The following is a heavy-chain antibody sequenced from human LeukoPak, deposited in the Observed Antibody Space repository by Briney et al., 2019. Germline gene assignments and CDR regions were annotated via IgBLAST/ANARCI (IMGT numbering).Heavy chain of an antibody. J-gene: IGHJ4*02. Sequence: ASVKVSCKASGYTFTSYYIHWVRQAPGQGFEWMGIINPNGGSTSYAQKFQGRVTMTRDTSTSTVYLELSNLRSEDTAVYYCARRGACSGSSCNLDYWGQGTQVTVSS. CDR1: GYTFTSYY. V-gene: IGHV1-46*01. CDR2: INPNGGST. CDR3: ARRGACSGSSCNLDY. D-gene: IGHD2-15*01.